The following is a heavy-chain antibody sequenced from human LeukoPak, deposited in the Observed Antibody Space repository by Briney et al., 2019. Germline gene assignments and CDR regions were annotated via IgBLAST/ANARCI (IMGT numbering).Heavy chain of an antibody. V-gene: IGHV1-69*01. CDR3: AREHSSSWTYYYYYGMDV. Sequence: SVKVSCKASGGTFSSYAISWVRQAPGQGLEWMGGIIPIFGTANYAQKFQGRVTITADESTSTAYMELSSLRSEDTAVYYCAREHSSSWTYYYYYGMDVWGQGTTVTVSS. CDR2: IIPIFGTA. J-gene: IGHJ6*02. D-gene: IGHD6-13*01. CDR1: GGTFSSYA.